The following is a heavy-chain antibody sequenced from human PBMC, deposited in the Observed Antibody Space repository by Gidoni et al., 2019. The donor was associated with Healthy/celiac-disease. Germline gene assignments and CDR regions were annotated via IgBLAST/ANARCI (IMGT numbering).Heavy chain of an antibody. V-gene: IGHV1-69*02. CDR1: GGTFSSYT. CDR3: ARGGVGATYYFDY. J-gene: IGHJ4*02. Sequence: QVQLVQSGAEVKKPGSSVKVSCKASGGTFSSYTISWVRQAPGQGLEWMGRIIPILGIANDAQKFQGRVTITADKSTSTAYMELSSLRSEDTAVYYCARGGVGATYYFDYWGQGTLVTVSS. CDR2: IIPILGIA. D-gene: IGHD1-26*01.